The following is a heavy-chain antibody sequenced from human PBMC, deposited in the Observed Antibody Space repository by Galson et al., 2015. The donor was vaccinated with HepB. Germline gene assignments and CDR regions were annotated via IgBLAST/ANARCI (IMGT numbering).Heavy chain of an antibody. J-gene: IGHJ4*02. Sequence: SVKVSCKVSGSALSDLALHWVRQAPGKGPEWMGGFDPEDGETIYAQKFQGRVTMTEDTSTDTAYMELSSLRSKDTALYFCATAGDYYDNSAFDYWGQGTVVTVSS. CDR1: GSALSDLA. D-gene: IGHD3-22*01. CDR2: FDPEDGET. CDR3: ATAGDYYDNSAFDY. V-gene: IGHV1-24*01.